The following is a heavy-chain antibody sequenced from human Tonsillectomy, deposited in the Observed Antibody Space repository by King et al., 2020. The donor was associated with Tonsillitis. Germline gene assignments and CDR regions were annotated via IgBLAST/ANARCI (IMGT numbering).Heavy chain of an antibody. CDR3: ARGPNPLFWSGYGRGRWEGDYYYMDV. CDR2: VYYSGST. Sequence: QLQESGPGLVKPSETLSLTCSVSGGSISGYYWSWIRQPPGKGLEWIGYVYYSGSTIYNPSLKSRVTILVDMSKNQFSLKLSSVTAADTAVYYCARGPNPLFWSGYGRGRWEGDYYYMDVWGTGTTVTVSS. D-gene: IGHD3-3*01. CDR1: GGSISGYY. V-gene: IGHV4-59*01. J-gene: IGHJ6*03.